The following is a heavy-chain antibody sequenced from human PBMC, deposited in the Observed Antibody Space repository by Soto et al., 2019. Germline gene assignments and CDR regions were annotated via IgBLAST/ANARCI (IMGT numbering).Heavy chain of an antibody. CDR1: GFSFVNYA. D-gene: IGHD6-19*01. Sequence: GGSLRLCCAASGFSFVNYAMSWVRQCPGKRLEWVSGLTGSGTSTYYEDSVKGRFTISRDNSRDTLFLQMNSLTADDTAVYYCAKATTNGGWFNPFDSWGQGXLVTVYS. J-gene: IGHJ4*02. CDR2: LTGSGTST. CDR3: AKATTNGGWFNPFDS. V-gene: IGHV3-23*01.